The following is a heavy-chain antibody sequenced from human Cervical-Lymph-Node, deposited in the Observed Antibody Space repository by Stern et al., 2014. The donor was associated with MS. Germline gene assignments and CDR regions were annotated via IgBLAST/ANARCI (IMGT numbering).Heavy chain of an antibody. CDR1: GFTFSDYY. CDR3: ARERAAIYSYGMDV. CDR2: LSSGGSSI. J-gene: IGHJ6*02. V-gene: IGHV3-11*01. D-gene: IGHD2-15*01. Sequence: VQLVESGGGLVKPGGSLRLSCAASGFTFSDYYMSWIRQAPGKGLEWVSYLSSGGSSIDYADSVKGRFTISRDNAKNSLYLQMNSLRAEDTAVYYCARERAAIYSYGMDVWGQGTTVTVAS.